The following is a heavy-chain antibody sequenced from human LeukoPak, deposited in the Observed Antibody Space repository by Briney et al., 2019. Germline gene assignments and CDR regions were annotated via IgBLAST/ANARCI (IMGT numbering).Heavy chain of an antibody. CDR1: RYSFTNYW. Sequence: RGESLKISCKGSRYSFTNYWIGWVRQMPGKGLEWMGVIYPDDSDTRYSPSFQGQVTISADKSISTAYLQWSSLKASDTAMYYCARLPSRWELRGYFDYWGQGTLVTVSS. CDR3: ARLPSRWELRGYFDY. D-gene: IGHD1-26*01. J-gene: IGHJ4*02. V-gene: IGHV5-51*01. CDR2: IYPDDSDT.